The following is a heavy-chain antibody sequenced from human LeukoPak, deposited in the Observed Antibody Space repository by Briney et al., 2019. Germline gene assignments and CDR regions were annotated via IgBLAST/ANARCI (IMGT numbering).Heavy chain of an antibody. CDR1: GGSISSSNW. D-gene: IGHD3-16*02. CDR3: ARGRYDYVWGSYRPPSYYFDY. Sequence: SETLSLTCAVSGGSISSSNWWSWVRQPPGKGLEWIGEIYHSGSTNYNPSLKSRVTISVDKSKNQFSLKLSSVTAADTAVYYCARGRYDYVWGSYRPPSYYFDYWGQGTLVTASS. J-gene: IGHJ4*02. CDR2: IYHSGST. V-gene: IGHV4-4*02.